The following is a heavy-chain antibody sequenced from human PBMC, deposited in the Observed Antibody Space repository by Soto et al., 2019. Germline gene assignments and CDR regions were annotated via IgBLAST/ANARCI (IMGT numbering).Heavy chain of an antibody. J-gene: IGHJ4*02. CDR1: GFTFSSYA. CDR3: ARDRSIAAADPFDY. D-gene: IGHD6-13*01. V-gene: IGHV3-30*04. Sequence: QVQLVESGGGVVQPGRSLRLSCAASGFTFSSYAIHWVRQAPGKGLEWVTVTSYDGSNKYYADSMRGRFTISRDNSKNTLYLQMNSLRAEDTAVYYCARDRSIAAADPFDYWGQGTLVTVSS. CDR2: TSYDGSNK.